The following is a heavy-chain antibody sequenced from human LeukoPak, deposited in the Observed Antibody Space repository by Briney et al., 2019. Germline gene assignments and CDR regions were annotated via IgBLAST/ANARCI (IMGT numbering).Heavy chain of an antibody. V-gene: IGHV3-23*01. J-gene: IGHJ4*02. CDR1: GFTFSSYA. Sequence: GGSLRLSCAASGFTFSSYAMSWVRQAPGKGLEWVSAISGSGGSTYYADSVKGRFTISRDNSKNTLYLQMNSLRAEDTAVYYCAKDAVYYYGSGSYYFDYWGQGALVTVSS. CDR3: AKDAVYYYGSGSYYFDY. CDR2: ISGSGGST. D-gene: IGHD3-10*01.